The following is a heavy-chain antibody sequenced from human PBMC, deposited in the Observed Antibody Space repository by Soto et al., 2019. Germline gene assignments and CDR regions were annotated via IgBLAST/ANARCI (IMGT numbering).Heavy chain of an antibody. D-gene: IGHD3-3*01. J-gene: IGHJ5*02. CDR1: GGSFSGYY. Sequence: SATLSLTCAVYGGSFSGYYWSWIPQPPGKGLEWIGEINHSGSTNYNPSLKSRVTISVDTSKNRFSLKLSSVTAAGTAVYYCARLGVTIFGVAQGCFDHWGQGPLV. CDR2: INHSGST. V-gene: IGHV4-34*01. CDR3: ARLGVTIFGVAQGCFDH.